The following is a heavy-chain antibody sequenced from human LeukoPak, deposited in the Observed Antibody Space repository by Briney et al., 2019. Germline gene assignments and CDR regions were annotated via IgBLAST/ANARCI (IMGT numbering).Heavy chain of an antibody. CDR3: AKDAILGSGSYYYYYYYMDV. Sequence: PGGSLRLSCAASGFTFSSYAMHWVRQAPGKGLEWVAVISYDGSNKYYADSVKGRFTISRDNSKNTLYLQMNSLRAEDTAVYYCAKDAILGSGSYYYYYYYMDVWGKGTTVTISS. V-gene: IGHV3-30*04. J-gene: IGHJ6*03. CDR1: GFTFSSYA. D-gene: IGHD3-10*01. CDR2: ISYDGSNK.